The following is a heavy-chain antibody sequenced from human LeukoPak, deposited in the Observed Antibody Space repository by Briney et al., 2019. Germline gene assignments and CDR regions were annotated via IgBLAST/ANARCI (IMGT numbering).Heavy chain of an antibody. V-gene: IGHV4-59*08. J-gene: IGHJ4*02. CDR2: VDYSGNI. CDR1: GGSMRLND. CDR3: ARVRSGWNYYFDY. Sequence: PSETLSLTCSVSGGSMRLNDWGWIRQPPGKGLEWIADVDYSGNIKYNPSLRSRVTMSFDTAKNQFSLNLSSVTVADAAVYYCARVRSGWNYYFDYWGQGTLVTVSS. D-gene: IGHD6-19*01.